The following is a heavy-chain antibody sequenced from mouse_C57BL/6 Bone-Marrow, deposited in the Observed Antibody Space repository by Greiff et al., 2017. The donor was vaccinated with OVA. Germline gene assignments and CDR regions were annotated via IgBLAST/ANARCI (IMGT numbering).Heavy chain of an antibody. V-gene: IGHV5-4*03. J-gene: IGHJ1*03. CDR1: GFTLSSNA. CDR3: AHYYGSSYWYFDV. CDR2: ISDGGSYT. D-gene: IGHD1-1*01. Sequence: EVKVVESGGGLVKPGGSLKLPCAASGFTLSSNAMLWVRQTPEKGLEWVATISDGGSYTYYPDNVKGRFTISRDNAKNNLYLQMSHLKSEDTAMYYCAHYYGSSYWYFDVWGTGTTVTVSS.